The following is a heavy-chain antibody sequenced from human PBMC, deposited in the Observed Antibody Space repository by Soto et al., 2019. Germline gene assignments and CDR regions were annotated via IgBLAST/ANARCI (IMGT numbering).Heavy chain of an antibody. CDR2: IYSGGDT. CDR1: GFAVSANY. Sequence: EAHLVGSGGGLVQPGGSLRLSCAASGFAVSANYLSWVRQAPGKGLEWVSLIYSGGDTDYADSVRGRFTISRDNSKNTLYLQMNSLKAEDTAVYYCATRMTTAPYWGQGARVNVS. V-gene: IGHV3-66*01. CDR3: ATRMTTAPY. J-gene: IGHJ4*02. D-gene: IGHD4-17*01.